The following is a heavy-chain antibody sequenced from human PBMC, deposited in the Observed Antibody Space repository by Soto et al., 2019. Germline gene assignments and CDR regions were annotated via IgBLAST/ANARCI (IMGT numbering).Heavy chain of an antibody. CDR2: IKSKTDGGTT. Sequence: VQLVESGGGLVQPGGSLRLSCAASGFTFSNAWMSWVRQAPGKGLEWVGRIKSKTDGGTTDYAAPVKGRFTISRDDSKNTLYLQMNSLKTEDTAVYYCTTDPSGCSSTSCYLGISWFDPWGQGTLVTVSS. CDR1: GFTFSNAW. J-gene: IGHJ5*02. V-gene: IGHV3-15*01. D-gene: IGHD2-2*01. CDR3: TTDPSGCSSTSCYLGISWFDP.